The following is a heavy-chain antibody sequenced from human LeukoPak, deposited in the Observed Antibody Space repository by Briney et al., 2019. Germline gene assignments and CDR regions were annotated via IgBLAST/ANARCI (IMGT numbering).Heavy chain of an antibody. Sequence: SETLSLTCTVSGGSISSHYWSWIRQPPGKGLEWIGYIFYSGSTNYNPSLKSRVTISVDTSKNQFSLKLSSVTAADTAVYYCARGMVRGVIGFWGQGTLVTVSS. V-gene: IGHV4-59*11. CDR1: GGSISSHY. CDR2: IFYSGST. CDR3: ARGMVRGVIGF. D-gene: IGHD3-10*01. J-gene: IGHJ4*02.